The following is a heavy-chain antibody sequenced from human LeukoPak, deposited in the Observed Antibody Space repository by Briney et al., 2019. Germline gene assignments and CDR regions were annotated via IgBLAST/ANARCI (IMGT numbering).Heavy chain of an antibody. D-gene: IGHD2-15*01. J-gene: IGHJ5*02. CDR1: GFTFSSYG. CDR3: AKDGIVVEVAATCWFDP. V-gene: IGHV3-23*01. Sequence: GGTLRLSCAASGFTFSSYGMSWVRQAPGKGLEWVSAISGSGGSTYYADSVKGRFTISRDNSKNTLYLQMKRLREEDTAVYYCAKDGIVVEVAATCWFDPWGQGTLVTVSS. CDR2: ISGSGGST.